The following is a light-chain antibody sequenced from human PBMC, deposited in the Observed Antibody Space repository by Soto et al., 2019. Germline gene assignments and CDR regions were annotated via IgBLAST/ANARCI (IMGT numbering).Light chain of an antibody. V-gene: IGLV4-69*01. Sequence: QSVLTQSPSASASLGASVKLTCTLNSGHSTYTIAWHQQQPERGPRYLMKLNSDGSHSKGDGIPDRFSGSSSGAERYLNISSLQSEDEADYYCQTWGSDIYVVFGGGTKLTVL. CDR1: SGHSTYT. CDR2: LNSDGSH. CDR3: QTWGSDIYVV. J-gene: IGLJ2*01.